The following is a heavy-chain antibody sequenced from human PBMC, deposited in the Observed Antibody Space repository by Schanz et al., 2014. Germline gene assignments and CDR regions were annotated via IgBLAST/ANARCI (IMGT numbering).Heavy chain of an antibody. CDR2: LFNSERA. J-gene: IGHJ4*02. CDR1: GVSISSHY. D-gene: IGHD5-12*01. CDR3: VRVKGEHSGHDYIVY. Sequence: QVQLRESGPGLVKPSETLSLTCTVSGVSISSHYWSWVRQAPGEGLEWIGYLFNSERAKYNPSLESRITMSLDTSKSQFSLHLRYVTAADTAIYYCVRVKGEHSGHDYIVYWGQGIQVTVSP. V-gene: IGHV4-59*11.